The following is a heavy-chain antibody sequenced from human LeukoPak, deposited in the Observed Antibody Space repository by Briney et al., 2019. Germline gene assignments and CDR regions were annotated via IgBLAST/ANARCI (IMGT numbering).Heavy chain of an antibody. Sequence: GGSLRLSCAASGFTFSSYSMNWVRQAPGKGLEWVSSISSSSSYIYYADSVKGRFTISRDNAKNSLYLQMNSLRAEDTAVYYCARDLSAVAGTYYFDYWGQGTLVTVPS. CDR2: ISSSSSYI. D-gene: IGHD6-19*01. CDR3: ARDLSAVAGTYYFDY. CDR1: GFTFSSYS. V-gene: IGHV3-21*01. J-gene: IGHJ4*02.